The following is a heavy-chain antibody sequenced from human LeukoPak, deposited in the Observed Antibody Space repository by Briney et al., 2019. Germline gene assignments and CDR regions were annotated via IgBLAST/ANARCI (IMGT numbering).Heavy chain of an antibody. Sequence: AGGSLRLSCAAAGFTFSTYAMSWVRQARGKGLEWGSTISGSGDSTYYADSVKGRFTISRDNSKNTLYLQMNSLRAEDTAVYYCASLHSSGWYDDAFDIWGQGTMVTVSS. D-gene: IGHD6-19*01. CDR3: ASLHSSGWYDDAFDI. V-gene: IGHV3-23*01. CDR1: GFTFSTYA. J-gene: IGHJ3*02. CDR2: ISGSGDST.